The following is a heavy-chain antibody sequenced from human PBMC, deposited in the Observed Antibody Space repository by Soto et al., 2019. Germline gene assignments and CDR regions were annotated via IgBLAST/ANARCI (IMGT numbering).Heavy chain of an antibody. D-gene: IGHD3-22*01. V-gene: IGHV1-69*13. CDR1: AGTFSSYA. J-gene: IGHJ3*02. Sequence: ASVKVSCKASAGTFSSYAISWVRQAPGQGLEWMGGIIPIFGTANYAQKFQGRVTITADESTSTAYMELSSLRSEDTAVYYCAREGIVVTAFDIWGQGTMVTVSS. CDR3: AREGIVVTAFDI. CDR2: IIPIFGTA.